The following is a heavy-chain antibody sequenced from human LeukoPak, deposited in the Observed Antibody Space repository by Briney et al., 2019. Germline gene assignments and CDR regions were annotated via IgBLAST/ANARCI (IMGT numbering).Heavy chain of an antibody. CDR3: ARFAVLRFLEWLPVLRGMGV. V-gene: IGHV1-8*01. J-gene: IGHJ6*02. CDR1: GYTFTSYD. CDR2: INPNSGNT. D-gene: IGHD3-3*01. Sequence: ASVKVSCKASGYTFTSYDINWVRQATGQGLEWMGWINPNSGNTGYAQKFQGRVTMTRNTSISTAYMELSSLRSEDTAVYYCARFAVLRFLEWLPVLRGMGVWGQGTTVTVSS.